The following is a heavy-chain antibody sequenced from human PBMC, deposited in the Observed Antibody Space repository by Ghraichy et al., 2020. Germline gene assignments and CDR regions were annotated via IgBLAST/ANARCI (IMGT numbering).Heavy chain of an antibody. J-gene: IGHJ6*03. CDR2: ISSTSNYI. D-gene: IGHD2-2*01. Sequence: GESLNISCAASGFTFSTYTMNWVRQAPGKGLEWVSSISSTSNYIYYADSVKGRFTISRDNAKNSLFLQMNSLRAEDTAVYYCARVVVPAASFYFYYMDVWGNGTTVTVAS. CDR3: ARVVVPAASFYFYYMDV. CDR1: GFTFSTYT. V-gene: IGHV3-21*01.